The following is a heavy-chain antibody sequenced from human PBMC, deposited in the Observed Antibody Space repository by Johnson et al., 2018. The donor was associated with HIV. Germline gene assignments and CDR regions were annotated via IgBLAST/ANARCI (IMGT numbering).Heavy chain of an antibody. CDR3: ARSPRAAEGAFDI. V-gene: IGHV3-30*03. Sequence: QVQLVESGGGLVQPGGSLRLSCAASGFTVSSNYMNWVRQAPGKGLEWVAVISYDGRDAYYADSVKGRFTISRDNSKNTLYLQMNSLRAEDTAVYYCARSPRAAEGAFDIWGQGTMVTV. CDR1: GFTVSSNY. D-gene: IGHD6-13*01. CDR2: ISYDGRDA. J-gene: IGHJ3*02.